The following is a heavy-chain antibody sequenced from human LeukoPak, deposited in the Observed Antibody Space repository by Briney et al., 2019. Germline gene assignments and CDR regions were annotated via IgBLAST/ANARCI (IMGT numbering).Heavy chain of an antibody. V-gene: IGHV4-59*01. CDR1: GGSISSYY. J-gene: IGHJ4*02. D-gene: IGHD3-9*01. Sequence: SETLSLTCTVSGGSISSYYWSWIRQPPGKGLEWIGYIYYSGSTNYNPSLKSRVTISVDTSKNQFSLKLSSVTAADTAVYYCARGQYVLRYFDWFYFDYWGQGTLVTVSP. CDR3: ARGQYVLRYFDWFYFDY. CDR2: IYYSGST.